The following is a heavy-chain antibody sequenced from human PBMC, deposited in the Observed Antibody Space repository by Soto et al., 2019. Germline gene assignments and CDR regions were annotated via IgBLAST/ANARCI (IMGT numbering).Heavy chain of an antibody. Sequence: EVQVLVSGGGLVQPGGSLRLSCVISRLTFSNYALNWVRQAPGKGLEWVSSISGSGDTTYYADSVKGRFTISRDNSKNTLYLQMNSLRVEDTALYYCAKADYSYSWAPGDYWGQGTLVTVSS. V-gene: IGHV3-23*01. CDR2: ISGSGDTT. J-gene: IGHJ4*02. CDR3: AKADYSYSWAPGDY. D-gene: IGHD6-13*01. CDR1: RLTFSNYA.